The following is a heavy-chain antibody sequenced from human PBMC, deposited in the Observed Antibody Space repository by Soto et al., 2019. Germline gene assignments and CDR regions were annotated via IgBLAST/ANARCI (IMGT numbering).Heavy chain of an antibody. V-gene: IGHV1-2*04. J-gene: IGHJ3*02. D-gene: IGHD2-15*01. CDR3: ARDHPSGYCIGGSCYSGAFDI. Sequence: ASVKGSCKSSGYTFTGYYMHWVRQAPGQGLEWMGWINPNSGGTNYAQKFQGWVTMTRDTSISTAYMELSRLRSDDTAVYYCARDHPSGYCIGGSCYSGAFDIWGQGTMVTVSS. CDR2: INPNSGGT. CDR1: GYTFTGYY.